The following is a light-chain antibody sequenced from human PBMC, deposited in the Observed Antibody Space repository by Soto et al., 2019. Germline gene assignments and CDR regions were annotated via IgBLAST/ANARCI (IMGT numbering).Light chain of an antibody. CDR3: QQRSSAIT. Sequence: EIVLTQSQATLSLSPGERATLSFSARQSVSSHLAWFQQRPGQAPRLLIYDASNRATGIPARFSGRGSGTDFTLTISSLEPEDFAVYYCQQRSSAITFGQGTRLEIK. V-gene: IGKV3-11*01. J-gene: IGKJ5*01. CDR1: QSVSSH. CDR2: DAS.